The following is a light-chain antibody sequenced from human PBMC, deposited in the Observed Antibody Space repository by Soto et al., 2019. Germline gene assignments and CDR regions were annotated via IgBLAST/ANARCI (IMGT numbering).Light chain of an antibody. CDR3: QQYNSFWT. CDR2: DAS. CDR1: QGISSW. J-gene: IGKJ1*01. Sequence: GDRVTITCRASQGISSWLAWYQQKPGKAPKLLIYDASYLERGVPSRFSGSGSGTEFPLTISSLQPDDLASYYCQQYNSFWTFGQGTMVEI. V-gene: IGKV1-5*01.